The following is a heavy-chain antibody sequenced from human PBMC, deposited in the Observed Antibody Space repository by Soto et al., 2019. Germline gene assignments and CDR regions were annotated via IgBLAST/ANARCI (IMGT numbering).Heavy chain of an antibody. CDR1: GGSISNFY. Sequence: SETLSISGTVSGGSISNFYWSWIRKTPGKGLEWIGYVYYTGSTSYNPSLKRRVTFSADSSRGQFSLRLNSVTAADTAVYYCARTVLGPDLLADSFVDYYYYMDVCGQGTTVTVSS. D-gene: IGHD3-9*01. V-gene: IGHV4-59*08. CDR3: ARTVLGPDLLADSFVDYYYYMDV. J-gene: IGHJ6*03. CDR2: VYYTGST.